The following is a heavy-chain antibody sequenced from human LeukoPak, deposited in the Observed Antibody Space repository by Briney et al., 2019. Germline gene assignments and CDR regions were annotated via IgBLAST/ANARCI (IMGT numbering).Heavy chain of an antibody. CDR3: ARGRPEDY. CDR1: GFTFNRFY. CDR2: IGVTSSIV. D-gene: IGHD2-2*01. Sequence: GGSLRLSCSASGFTFNRFYLHWVRQAPGKGLEWISYIGVTSSIVYYSDSVKGRFTISRDNAENSLYLQMNSLRDEDTAVYYCARGRPEDYWGQGTLVTVSS. V-gene: IGHV3-48*02. J-gene: IGHJ4*02.